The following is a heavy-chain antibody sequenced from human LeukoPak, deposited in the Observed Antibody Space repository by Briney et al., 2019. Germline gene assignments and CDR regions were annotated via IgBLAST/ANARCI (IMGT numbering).Heavy chain of an antibody. D-gene: IGHD3-9*01. CDR1: GFTFDDYA. CDR3: AKVYFDWLPHGHFDY. V-gene: IGHV3-23*01. J-gene: IGHJ4*02. CDR2: ISGSGGST. Sequence: GGSLRLSCAASGFTFDDYAMHWVRQAPGKGLEWVSAISGSGGSTYYADSVKGRFTISRDNSKNTLYLQMNSLRAEDTAVYYCAKVYFDWLPHGHFDYWGQGTLVTVSS.